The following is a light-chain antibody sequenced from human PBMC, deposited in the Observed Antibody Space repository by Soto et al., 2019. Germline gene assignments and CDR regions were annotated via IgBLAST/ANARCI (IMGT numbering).Light chain of an antibody. CDR2: EVS. CDR1: SSDVGGYNY. CDR3: SSYAGSNIFYV. V-gene: IGLV2-8*01. Sequence: QSALTQPPSASGSPGQSVTISCTGTSSDVGGYNYVSWYQQHPGKAPKLMIYEVSKRPSGVPDRFSGSKSGNTASLTVSRLQAEDEADYYCSSYAGSNIFYVFGTGTKVTVL. J-gene: IGLJ1*01.